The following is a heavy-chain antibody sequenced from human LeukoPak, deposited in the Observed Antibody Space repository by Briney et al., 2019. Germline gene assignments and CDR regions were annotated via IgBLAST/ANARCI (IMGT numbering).Heavy chain of an antibody. CDR1: GGSISPYY. J-gene: IGHJ2*01. D-gene: IGHD4-23*01. CDR2: IYYSGST. V-gene: IGHV4-59*01. Sequence: SETLSLTCTVSGGSISPYYWSWIRQPPGKGLEWIGYIYYSGSTHYNPSLKSRFTISVDTSKNQFSLKLSSVTAADTAVYYCARNYGGPYWYFDLWGRGTLVTVSS. CDR3: ARNYGGPYWYFDL.